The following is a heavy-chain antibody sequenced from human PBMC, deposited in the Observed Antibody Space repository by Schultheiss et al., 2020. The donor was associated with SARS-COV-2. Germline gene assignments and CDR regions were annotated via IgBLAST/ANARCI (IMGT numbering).Heavy chain of an antibody. V-gene: IGHV4-34*01. CDR2: INHSGST. CDR1: GGSISSYY. D-gene: IGHD3-22*01. CDR3: ARGSTVINY. Sequence: SETLSLTCTVSGGSISSYYWSWIRQPPGKGLEWIGEINHSGSTNYNPSLKSRVTISVDTSKNQFSLKLSSVTAADTAVYYCARGSTVINYWGQGTLVTVSS. J-gene: IGHJ4*02.